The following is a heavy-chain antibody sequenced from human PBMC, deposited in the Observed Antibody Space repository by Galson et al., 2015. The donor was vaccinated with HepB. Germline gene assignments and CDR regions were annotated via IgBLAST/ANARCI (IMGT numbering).Heavy chain of an antibody. Sequence: SVKVSCKASGYTFTSYGISWVRQAPGQGLEWMGWISAYNGNTNYAQKLQGRVTMTTDTSTSTAYMELRSLRSDDTAVYYCARGSRYYDSSGHPDFDYWGQGTLVTVSS. J-gene: IGHJ4*02. D-gene: IGHD3-22*01. V-gene: IGHV1-18*04. CDR1: GYTFTSYG. CDR3: ARGSRYYDSSGHPDFDY. CDR2: ISAYNGNT.